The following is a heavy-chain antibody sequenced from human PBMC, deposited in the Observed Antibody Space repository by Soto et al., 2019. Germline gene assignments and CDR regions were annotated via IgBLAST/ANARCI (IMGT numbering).Heavy chain of an antibody. V-gene: IGHV3-23*01. CDR2: ISGRGGST. CDR1: GFTFSNYA. CDR3: AKGNDYNYKNPFDF. D-gene: IGHD4-4*01. Sequence: EVELFESGGGLKQPGGSLGLSCVASGFTFSNYAMGWVRQAPGKGLEWVSGISGRGGSTFYADSVKGRLTISRDNSTNTLYLQMDSLRAEDTAVYYCAKGNDYNYKNPFDFWGQGTMVTVSS. J-gene: IGHJ3*01.